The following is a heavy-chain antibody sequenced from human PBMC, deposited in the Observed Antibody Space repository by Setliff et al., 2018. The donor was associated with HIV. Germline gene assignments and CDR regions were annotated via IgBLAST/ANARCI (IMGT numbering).Heavy chain of an antibody. CDR3: ARAPNIARNRWPYSSSAELHFDY. CDR2: IYNSGST. V-gene: IGHV4-59*08. CDR1: GGSISSHH. J-gene: IGHJ4*02. D-gene: IGHD6-13*01. Sequence: SETLSLTCSVSGGSISSHHWSWIRQPPGKGLEWIGSIYNSGSTNYNPSLTSRVTISVDTSKSQFSLKLSSVSASDTAVYYCARAPNIARNRWPYSSSAELHFDYWGQVTLITVSS.